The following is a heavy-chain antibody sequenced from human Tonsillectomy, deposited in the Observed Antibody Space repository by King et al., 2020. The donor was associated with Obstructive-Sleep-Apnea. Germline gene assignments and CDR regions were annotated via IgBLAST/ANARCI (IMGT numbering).Heavy chain of an antibody. Sequence: VQLVESGGGLVQPGRYLRLSFAAAGFTFDEYAIQWFLQVPGNGLEWVSVIIWNSGGIGCVESVKGRFTSSRDNAKNSLYLQMNSLRTEDTALYYCAKDSSGYYNDAFDIWGQGTMVTVSS. CDR2: IIWNSGGI. J-gene: IGHJ3*02. CDR1: GFTFDEYA. D-gene: IGHD3-22*01. V-gene: IGHV3-9*01. CDR3: AKDSSGYYNDAFDI.